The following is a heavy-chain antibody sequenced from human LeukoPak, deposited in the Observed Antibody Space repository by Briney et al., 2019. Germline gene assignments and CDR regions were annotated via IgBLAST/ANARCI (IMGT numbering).Heavy chain of an antibody. J-gene: IGHJ5*02. D-gene: IGHD2-2*01. CDR2: ISAYNGNT. V-gene: IGHV1-18*01. CDR3: ARLRPIVVVPAAIRSYWFDP. CDR1: GYNFAGSG. Sequence: ASVKVSCKASGYNFAGSGISWVRQAPGQGLEWMGWISAYNGNTNYAQKLQGRVTMTTDTSTSTAYMELRSLRSDDTAVYYCARLRPIVVVPAAIRSYWFDPWGQGTLVTVSS.